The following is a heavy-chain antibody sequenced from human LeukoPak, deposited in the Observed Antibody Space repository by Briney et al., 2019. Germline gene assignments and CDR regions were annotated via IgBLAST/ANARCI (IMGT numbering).Heavy chain of an antibody. Sequence: GGSLRLSCAASGFTFSSYWMSWVRQAPGKGLEWVANIKQDGSEKYYVDSVNGRFTISRDNAKNSLYLQMNSLRAEDTAVYYCAREYSSSSGDAFDIWGQGTMVTVSS. CDR1: GFTFSSYW. CDR2: IKQDGSEK. D-gene: IGHD6-13*01. CDR3: AREYSSSSGDAFDI. V-gene: IGHV3-7*01. J-gene: IGHJ3*02.